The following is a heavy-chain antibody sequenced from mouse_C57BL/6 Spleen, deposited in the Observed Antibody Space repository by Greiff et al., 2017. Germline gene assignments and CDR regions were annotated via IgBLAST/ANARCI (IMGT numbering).Heavy chain of an antibody. Sequence: VQLQQSGPGLVQPSQSLSITCTVSGFSLTSYGVHWVRQSPGKGLEWLGVIWRGGSTDYNAAFMSRLSITKDNSKSQVFCKMNSLQADDTAIYYCAKNYYDYGGAMDYWGQGTSVTVSS. CDR1: GFSLTSYG. V-gene: IGHV2-5*01. D-gene: IGHD2-4*01. J-gene: IGHJ4*01. CDR2: IWRGGST. CDR3: AKNYYDYGGAMDY.